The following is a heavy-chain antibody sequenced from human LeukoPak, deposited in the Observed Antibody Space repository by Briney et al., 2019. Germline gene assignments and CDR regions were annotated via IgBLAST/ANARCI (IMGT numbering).Heavy chain of an antibody. D-gene: IGHD7-27*01. CDR3: ARRSPGTGAHYFDY. CDR2: MYYSGNT. Sequence: KPSETLSLTCTVSGGSIGSSPYYWVWIRQPPGKGLEWIGSMYYSGNTYYKPSLKNRVTISVDTSKNQFSLKLRSVTAADTAVYYCARRSPGTGAHYFDYWGQGTLVTVSS. CDR1: GGSIGSSPYY. V-gene: IGHV4-39*01. J-gene: IGHJ4*02.